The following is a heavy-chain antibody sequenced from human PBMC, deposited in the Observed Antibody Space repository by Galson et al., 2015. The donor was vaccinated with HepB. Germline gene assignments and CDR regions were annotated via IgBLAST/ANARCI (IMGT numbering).Heavy chain of an antibody. V-gene: IGHV1-69*06. CDR1: GGTFSSYA. Sequence: SVKVSCKASGGTFSSYAISWVRQAPGQGLEWMGGIIPIFGTANYAQKFQGRVTITADKSTSTAYMELSSLRSEDTAVYYCARGSRGSSWYGGSDYWGQGTLVTVSS. CDR3: ARGSRGSSWYGGSDY. D-gene: IGHD6-13*01. J-gene: IGHJ4*02. CDR2: IIPIFGTA.